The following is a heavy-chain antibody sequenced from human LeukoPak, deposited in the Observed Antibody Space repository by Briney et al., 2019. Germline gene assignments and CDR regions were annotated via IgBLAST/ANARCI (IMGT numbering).Heavy chain of an antibody. CDR3: ARERNYVIDY. CDR2: ISGSGGYT. D-gene: IGHD3-16*01. CDR1: GFTFSIYA. V-gene: IGHV3-23*01. Sequence: GGSLRLSCAASGFTFSIYAMSWVRQAPGKGLEWVSAISGSGGYTYSADSVKGRFTISRDNSKNTLYLQMKSLRAEDTAVYYCARERNYVIDYWGQGTLVTVSS. J-gene: IGHJ4*02.